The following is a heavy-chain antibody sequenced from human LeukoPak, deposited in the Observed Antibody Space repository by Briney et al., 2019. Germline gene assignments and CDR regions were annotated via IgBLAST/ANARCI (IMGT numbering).Heavy chain of an antibody. Sequence: SETLSLTCTVSGGSVSSGSYYWSWIRQPPGKGLEWIGYIYYSGSTNYNSSLKGRVTISVDTSENQFSLKLSSVTAADTAVYYCARALMDYDILTGYYMVTWFDPWGQGTLVTVSS. CDR3: ARALMDYDILTGYYMVTWFDP. J-gene: IGHJ5*02. D-gene: IGHD3-9*01. CDR2: IYYSGST. V-gene: IGHV4-61*01. CDR1: GGSVSSGSYY.